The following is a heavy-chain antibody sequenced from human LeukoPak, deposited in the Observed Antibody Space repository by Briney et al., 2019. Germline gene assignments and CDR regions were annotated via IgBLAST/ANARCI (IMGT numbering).Heavy chain of an antibody. V-gene: IGHV1-8*01. CDR2: MNPNSGNT. D-gene: IGHD3/OR15-3a*01. CDR1: GYTFTSYD. CDR3: ARGKFSRDWLLYRYYFDY. J-gene: IGHJ4*02. Sequence: ASVKVSCKASGYTFTSYDIKWVRQATGQGLEWMGWMNPNSGNTGYAQKFQGRVTMTRNTSISTAYMELSSLRSEDTAVYYCARGKFSRDWLLYRYYFDYWGQGTLVTVSS.